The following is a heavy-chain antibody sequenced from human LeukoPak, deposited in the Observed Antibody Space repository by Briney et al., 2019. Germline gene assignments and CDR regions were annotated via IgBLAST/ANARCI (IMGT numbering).Heavy chain of an antibody. V-gene: IGHV3-7*01. D-gene: IGHD6-6*01. CDR2: IKQGGSQR. J-gene: IGHJ4*02. Sequence: GGSLRFSCTASSFTFSDYWMTWVRQAPGKGPEWVANIKQGGSQRYYVDSVRGRFTISRDNAKNSLFLQMHRLRAEDTAVYYCARRGGSSSRRSPIDYWGQGTLVTVSS. CDR1: SFTFSDYW. CDR3: ARRGGSSSRRSPIDY.